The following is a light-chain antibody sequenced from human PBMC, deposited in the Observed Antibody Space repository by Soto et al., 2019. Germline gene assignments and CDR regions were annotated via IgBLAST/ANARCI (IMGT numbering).Light chain of an antibody. CDR1: QSVSSSY. Sequence: EIVLTQSPGTLSLSPGERATLSCRASQSVSSSYLAWYQQKPGQAPRLLIYGASSRATGIPGRFSGSGSGTDFTLTISRLEPEDFAVYYCHQYGSLYTFGQGTKLEIK. V-gene: IGKV3-20*01. CDR2: GAS. CDR3: HQYGSLYT. J-gene: IGKJ2*01.